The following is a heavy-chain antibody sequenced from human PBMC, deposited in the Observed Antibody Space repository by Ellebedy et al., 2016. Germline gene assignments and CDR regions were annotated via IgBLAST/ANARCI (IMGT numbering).Heavy chain of an antibody. CDR2: MYYGGNT. V-gene: IGHV4-39*01. J-gene: IGHJ4*02. CDR1: GGSIISTNYY. D-gene: IGHD6-19*01. CDR3: AGAPSGSSDWLSPFDY. Sequence: SETLSLXXTVSGGSIISTNYYWGWIRQPPGKGLEWIGTMYYGGNTYYNPSLRSRVTISVDTSKNQFSLKLGSVTAADTSVYYCAGAPSGSSDWLSPFDYWGRGTLVTVSS.